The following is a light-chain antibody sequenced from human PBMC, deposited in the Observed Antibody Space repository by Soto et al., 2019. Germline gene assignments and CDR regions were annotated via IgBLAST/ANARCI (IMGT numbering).Light chain of an antibody. CDR1: SSDVGGYDY. CDR3: TSYTSSITYV. J-gene: IGLJ1*01. V-gene: IGLV2-14*03. CDR2: EVS. Sequence: QSVLTRPASVSGSPGQSITISCSGTSSDVGGYDYVSWYQQHPGKAPKLMIYEVSYRPSGVSNRFSGSKSGNTASLTISGLQAEDEADYYCTSYTSSITYVFGTGTKVTVL.